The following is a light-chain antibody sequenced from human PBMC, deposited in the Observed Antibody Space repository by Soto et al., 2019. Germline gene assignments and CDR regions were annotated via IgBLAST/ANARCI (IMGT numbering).Light chain of an antibody. CDR3: QQYDYLPLT. V-gene: IGKV1-33*01. CDR1: QDITNY. Sequence: DIQMTQSPSSLSASVGDRVTITCQASQDITNYLNWYQQKPGKAPQLLIYDASNLETGVPSRFSGSGSGTDFTFTISSLQHEDIGTYSCQQYDYLPLTLGGGTKVDIK. CDR2: DAS. J-gene: IGKJ4*01.